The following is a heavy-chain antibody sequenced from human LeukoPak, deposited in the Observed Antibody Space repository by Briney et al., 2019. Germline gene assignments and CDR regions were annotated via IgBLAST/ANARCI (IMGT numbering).Heavy chain of an antibody. CDR3: AREPIQMIVVVPDAFDI. D-gene: IGHD3-22*01. J-gene: IGHJ3*02. V-gene: IGHV3-23*01. CDR1: GFTFSSYA. Sequence: GGSLRLSCAASGFTFSSYAMSWVRQAPGKGLEWVSAISGSGGSTYYADSVKGRFTISRDNAKNSLYLQMNSLRAEDTAVYYCAREPIQMIVVVPDAFDIWGQGTMVTVSS. CDR2: ISGSGGST.